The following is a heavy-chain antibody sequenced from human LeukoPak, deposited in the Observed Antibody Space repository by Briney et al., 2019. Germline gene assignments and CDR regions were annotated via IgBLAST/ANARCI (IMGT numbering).Heavy chain of an antibody. CDR3: ASLIAPIYCSSTSCHTGHAFDI. Sequence: SVTLSLTCAVSGYSISSGYYWGWIRQPPGKGLEWIGSIYHSGSTYYNPSLKSRVTISVDTSKNQFSLKLSSVTAADTAVYYCASLIAPIYCSSTSCHTGHAFDIWGQGTMVTVSS. V-gene: IGHV4-38-2*01. CDR1: GYSISSGYY. J-gene: IGHJ3*02. CDR2: IYHSGST. D-gene: IGHD2-2*02.